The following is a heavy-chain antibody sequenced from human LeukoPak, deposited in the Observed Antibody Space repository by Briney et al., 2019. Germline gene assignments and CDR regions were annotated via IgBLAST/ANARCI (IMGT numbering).Heavy chain of an antibody. Sequence: PSETLSLTCAVYGGSFSGYYWSWIRQPPGKGLEWIGEINHSGSTNYNPSLKSRVTISVGTSKDQFSLKLSSVTAADTAVYYCARATMIVAIYYFDYWGQGTLVTVSS. CDR3: ARATMIVAIYYFDY. CDR1: GGSFSGYY. CDR2: INHSGST. V-gene: IGHV4-34*01. J-gene: IGHJ4*02. D-gene: IGHD3-22*01.